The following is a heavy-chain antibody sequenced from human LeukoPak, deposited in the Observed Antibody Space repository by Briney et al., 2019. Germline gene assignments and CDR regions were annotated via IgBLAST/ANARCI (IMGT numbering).Heavy chain of an antibody. D-gene: IGHD4/OR15-4a*01. CDR3: ARDDNGGYDY. Sequence: GGSLRLSCAASGFTFSNYWMNWVRQAPGKGLEWVANIKHDGSEKYYVDSVKGRFSISRDNAKNSLYLQMNSLRAGDTAVYYCARDDNGGYDYWGQGTLVTVSS. CDR1: GFTFSNYW. J-gene: IGHJ4*02. CDR2: IKHDGSEK. V-gene: IGHV3-7*01.